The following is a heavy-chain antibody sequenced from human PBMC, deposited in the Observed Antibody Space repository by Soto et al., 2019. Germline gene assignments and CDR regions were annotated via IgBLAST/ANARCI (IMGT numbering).Heavy chain of an antibody. D-gene: IGHD3-3*01. Sequence: QVQLVESGGGVVQPGRSLRLSCAASGFTFSSYGMHWVRQAPGKGLEWVAVIWYDGSNKYYADSVKGRFTISRDNSKNTLYLQMNSLRAEDTAVYYCARDNGFWSGYLWGYWGQGTLVTVSS. CDR3: ARDNGFWSGYLWGY. CDR1: GFTFSSYG. V-gene: IGHV3-33*01. CDR2: IWYDGSNK. J-gene: IGHJ4*02.